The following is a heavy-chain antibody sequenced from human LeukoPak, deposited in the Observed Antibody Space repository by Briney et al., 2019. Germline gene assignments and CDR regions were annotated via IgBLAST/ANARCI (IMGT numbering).Heavy chain of an antibody. J-gene: IGHJ4*02. CDR2: IYYSGIT. CDR3: ARGLERRLGYFDY. V-gene: IGHV4-61*02. CDR1: GGFISSGRYY. D-gene: IGHD1-1*01. Sequence: SQTLSLTCNVSGGFISSGRYYWSWIRQPAGKGLEWIGRIYYSGITDYNPSLKSRVTISVDTSKNQFSLRLPSVTAADTAVYYCARGLERRLGYFDYWGQGTLVTVPS.